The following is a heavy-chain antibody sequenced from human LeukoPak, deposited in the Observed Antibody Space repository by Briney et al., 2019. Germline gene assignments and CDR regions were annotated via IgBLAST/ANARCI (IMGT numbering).Heavy chain of an antibody. J-gene: IGHJ4*02. CDR2: INPYSGGT. CDR1: GYTFTGYY. CDR3: ARDPSIAARFASIHALWYFDY. D-gene: IGHD6-6*01. Sequence: ASVKVSCKASGYTFTGYYMHWVRQAPGQGLEWMGWINPYSGGTNYAQKFQGRVTMTRDTSISTAYMELSRLRSDDTAVYYCARDPSIAARFASIHALWYFDYWGQGTLVTVSS. V-gene: IGHV1-2*02.